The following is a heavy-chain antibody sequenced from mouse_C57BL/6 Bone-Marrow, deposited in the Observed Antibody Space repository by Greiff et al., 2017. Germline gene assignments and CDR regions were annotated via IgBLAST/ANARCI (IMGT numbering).Heavy chain of an antibody. Sequence: EVKLVESGAELVRPGASVKLSCTASGFNIKDDYMHWVKQRPEQGLEWIGWIDPENGDTEYASKFQGKATITADTASNTAYLQLSSLTSEDTAVYYCTTFYYGSSYAYWGQGTLVTVSA. J-gene: IGHJ3*01. D-gene: IGHD1-1*01. CDR1: GFNIKDDY. CDR2: IDPENGDT. V-gene: IGHV14-4*01. CDR3: TTFYYGSSYAY.